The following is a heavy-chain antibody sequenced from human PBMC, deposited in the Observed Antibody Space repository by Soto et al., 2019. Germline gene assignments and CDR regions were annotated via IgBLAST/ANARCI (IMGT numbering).Heavy chain of an antibody. D-gene: IGHD5-18*01. CDR2: IYYSGNT. Sequence: SETLALTCTVSGGSIRSGGYYWSWVRQNPRRGLEWIGNIYYSGNTYYNPSLKSRLTISVDTSKNQFSLNLSSVTAADTAVYYCARDRLMATAGTARHYFGLDVWGQGTTVTVSS. J-gene: IGHJ6*02. V-gene: IGHV4-31*03. CDR1: GGSIRSGGYY. CDR3: ARDRLMATAGTARHYFGLDV.